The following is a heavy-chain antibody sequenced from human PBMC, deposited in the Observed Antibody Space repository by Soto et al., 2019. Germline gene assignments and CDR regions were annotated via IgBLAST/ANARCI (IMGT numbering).Heavy chain of an antibody. V-gene: IGHV3-33*01. J-gene: IGHJ4*02. Sequence: QVQLVQSGGGVVQPGRSLRLSCAASGFTFSSDGMHWVRQAPGKGLEWVAVICYDGSNKYYADSVKGRFTIYRDNSKNTLYLQMNSLRAEDTAVYYCARDYYGSGSYFPLYYWGQGTLVTVSS. CDR3: ARDYYGSGSYFPLYY. D-gene: IGHD3-10*01. CDR2: ICYDGSNK. CDR1: GFTFSSDG.